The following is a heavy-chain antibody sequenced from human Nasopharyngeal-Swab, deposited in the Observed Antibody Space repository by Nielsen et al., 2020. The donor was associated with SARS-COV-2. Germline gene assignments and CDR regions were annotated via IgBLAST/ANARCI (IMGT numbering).Heavy chain of an antibody. CDR3: ARSVGSYYGQGAFDI. Sequence: GESLKISCTTSGFTFGDYAMSWFRQAPGKGPEWVGFIRSKTYGGAPEYAASVKGRFTISRDGAESIAYLQMYSLGTEDTGVYYCARSVGSYYGQGAFDIWGQGTMVTVSS. D-gene: IGHD1-26*01. V-gene: IGHV3-49*01. J-gene: IGHJ3*02. CDR2: IRSKTYGGAP. CDR1: GFTFGDYA.